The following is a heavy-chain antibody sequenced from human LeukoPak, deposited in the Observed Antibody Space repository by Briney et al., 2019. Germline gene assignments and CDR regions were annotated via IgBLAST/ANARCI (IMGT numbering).Heavy chain of an antibody. D-gene: IGHD2-2*01. V-gene: IGHV3-11*01. J-gene: IGHJ4*02. Sequence: GGSLRLSCAASGFTFSDFYMSWIRQAPGKGLEWVSYISSSGSTIYYADSVKGRFTISRDNAKNSLYLQMNSLRAEDTAVYYWARDNGCSSTTCYGVYDYWGQGTLVTVSS. CDR3: ARDNGCSSTTCYGVYDY. CDR1: GFTFSDFY. CDR2: ISSSGSTI.